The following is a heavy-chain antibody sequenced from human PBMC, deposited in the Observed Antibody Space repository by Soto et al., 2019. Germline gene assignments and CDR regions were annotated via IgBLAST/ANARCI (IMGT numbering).Heavy chain of an antibody. Sequence: HITLKESGPTLVKPIQTLTLTCIFSGFSFSADGVGVGWIRQPPGKTLEWLALIYWDDDTRYRPSLKSRLTITKDSSKNQVVLTMTNMDPLDTATYYCAHAFGGTSWPNDAFDVWGQGTVVTVSS. CDR1: GFSFSADGVG. V-gene: IGHV2-5*02. CDR2: IYWDDDT. CDR3: AHAFGGTSWPNDAFDV. D-gene: IGHD3-16*01. J-gene: IGHJ3*01.